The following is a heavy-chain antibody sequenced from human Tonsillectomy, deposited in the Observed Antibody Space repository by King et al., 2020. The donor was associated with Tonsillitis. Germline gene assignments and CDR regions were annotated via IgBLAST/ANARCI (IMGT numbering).Heavy chain of an antibody. D-gene: IGHD6-19*01. Sequence: VPLQESGPGLVKPSQTLSLTCTVSGGSISSDTYFWHWVRQPAGKGLEWIGRIYSSGSTNYNPSLRSRATISLDTSKNLFSLILSPVTAADTAIYYCARERADADVALAGSFDSWGQGTLAT. V-gene: IGHV4-61*02. J-gene: IGHJ4*02. CDR3: ARERADADVALAGSFDS. CDR1: GGSISSDTYF. CDR2: IYSSGST.